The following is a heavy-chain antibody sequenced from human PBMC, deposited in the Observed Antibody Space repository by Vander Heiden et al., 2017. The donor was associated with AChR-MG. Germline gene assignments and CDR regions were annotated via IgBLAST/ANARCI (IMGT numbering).Heavy chain of an antibody. V-gene: IGHV3-72*01. D-gene: IGHD3-10*01. CDR2: SRNKANSYTT. Sequence: EVQPVELGGGLVQSGGSLRLSCAAAGLIPSDTYIVCVRPAPGKGLEWVDRSRNKANSYTTEYAASVKGRFTVSRDDSKNSLYLQMNSLRIEDTAVYYCASRVRYPLDPWGQGTLVTVSS. CDR1: GLIPSDTY. CDR3: ASRVRYPLDP. J-gene: IGHJ5*02.